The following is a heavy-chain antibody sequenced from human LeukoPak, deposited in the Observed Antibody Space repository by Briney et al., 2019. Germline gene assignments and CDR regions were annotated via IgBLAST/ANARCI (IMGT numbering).Heavy chain of an antibody. CDR3: ARQVRFSGYDSSGYYYDYFDY. CDR1: GGSISSSNW. J-gene: IGHJ4*02. V-gene: IGHV4-4*02. D-gene: IGHD3-22*01. Sequence: SGTLSLTCAVSGGSISSSNWWSWVRQPPGEGLEWIGSIYYSGSTYYNPSLKSRVTISVDTSKNQFSLKLSSVTAADTAVYYCARQVRFSGYDSSGYYYDYFDYWGQGTLVTVSS. CDR2: IYYSGST.